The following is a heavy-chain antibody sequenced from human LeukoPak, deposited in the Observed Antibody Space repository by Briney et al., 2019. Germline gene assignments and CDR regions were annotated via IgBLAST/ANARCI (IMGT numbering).Heavy chain of an antibody. CDR3: AREPSSIAADYYYYMDV. D-gene: IGHD6-6*01. CDR2: INSDGSST. V-gene: IGHV3-74*01. J-gene: IGHJ6*03. Sequence: GGSLRLSCAASGFTFSSYWMHWVRQAPGKGLVWVSRINSDGSSTSYADSVKGRFTISRDNAKNTLYLQMNSLRAEDTAVYYCAREPSSIAADYYYYMDVWGKGTTVTVSS. CDR1: GFTFSSYW.